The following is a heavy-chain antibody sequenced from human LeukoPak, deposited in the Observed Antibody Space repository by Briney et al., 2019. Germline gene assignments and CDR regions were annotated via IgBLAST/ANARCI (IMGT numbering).Heavy chain of an antibody. CDR2: IKQDGSEK. D-gene: IGHD3-10*01. V-gene: IGHV3-7*03. CDR3: AKDRAVNFGSGSFSPYYYYYGMDV. Sequence: PGGSLRLSCAASGFTLSNYWMSWIRQVPGKGPEWVANIKQDGSEKYYVDSVKGRFTISRDNSKNTLYLQMNSLRVEDTAVYYCAKDRAVNFGSGSFSPYYYYYGMDVWGQGTTVTVSS. J-gene: IGHJ6*02. CDR1: GFTLSNYW.